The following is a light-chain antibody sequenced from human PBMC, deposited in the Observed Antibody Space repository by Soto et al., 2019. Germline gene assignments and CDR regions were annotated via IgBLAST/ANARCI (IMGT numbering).Light chain of an antibody. J-gene: IGKJ4*01. CDR2: DAS. CDR3: QQYNSYPLT. Sequence: DIHMTQSHSTLPASFGNRVTIPCRASQSISSWLAWYQQKTGKAPKLLIYDASSLASGVPSRFRGSGSGTEFTLTISRLQPDDVSTYYCQQYNSYPLTFGGGTMVDIK. V-gene: IGKV1-5*01. CDR1: QSISSW.